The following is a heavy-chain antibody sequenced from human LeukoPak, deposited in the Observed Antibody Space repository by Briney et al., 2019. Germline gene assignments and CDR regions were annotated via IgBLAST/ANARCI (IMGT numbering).Heavy chain of an antibody. Sequence: SETLSLTCNVSGGSISSHYWSWIRQPPGKGLEWIGYIYFLGSTNYNPSLKSRVTISVDTSKNQFSLKLSSVTAADTAVYYCARTGIAVAGYFDYWGQGTLVTVSS. J-gene: IGHJ4*02. CDR1: GGSISSHY. V-gene: IGHV4-59*11. CDR3: ARTGIAVAGYFDY. CDR2: IYFLGST. D-gene: IGHD6-19*01.